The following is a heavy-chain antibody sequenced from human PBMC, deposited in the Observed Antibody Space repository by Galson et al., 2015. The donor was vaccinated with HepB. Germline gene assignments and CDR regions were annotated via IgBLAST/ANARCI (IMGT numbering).Heavy chain of an antibody. V-gene: IGHV3-30*02. CDR3: ARDQGYSYGY. J-gene: IGHJ4*02. CDR2: IPYDGNNK. CDR1: GFTFRNYA. D-gene: IGHD5-18*01. Sequence: SLRLSCAASGFTFRNYAMYWVRQAPGKGLEWVAFIPYDGNNKYYADSVKGRFTISRDNLKNTLDLQMNSLRAEDTAVYYCARDQGYSYGYWGQGTLVTVSS.